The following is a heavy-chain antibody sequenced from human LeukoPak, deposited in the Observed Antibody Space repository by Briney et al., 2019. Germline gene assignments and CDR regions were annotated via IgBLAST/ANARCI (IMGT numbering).Heavy chain of an antibody. D-gene: IGHD6-13*01. CDR1: GGSISSGTYY. CDR2: VFYSGNT. CDR3: ARHKIIGAAAGLGV. V-gene: IGHV4-39*01. Sequence: PSETLSLTCTVSGGSISSGTYYWGWIRQPPGKGLEWIGSVFYSGNTYYNPSLMSRVTISEDTSKNQFSLKLSSVTAADTAVYYCARHKIIGAAAGLGVWGQGTMVTVSS. J-gene: IGHJ3*01.